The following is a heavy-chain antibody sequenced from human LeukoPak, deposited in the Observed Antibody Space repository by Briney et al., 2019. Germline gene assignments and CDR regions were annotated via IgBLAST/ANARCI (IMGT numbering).Heavy chain of an antibody. V-gene: IGHV3-48*04. D-gene: IGHD2-15*01. CDR1: GFTFSSYS. CDR3: AKDITGFYFLDAFDI. J-gene: IGHJ3*02. CDR2: ISSSSSTI. Sequence: GGSLRLSCAASGFTFSSYSMNWVRQAPGKGLEWVSYISSSSSTIYYADSVKGRFTISRDNAKNSLYLQMNSLRAEDTALYYCAKDITGFYFLDAFDIWGQGTMVTVSS.